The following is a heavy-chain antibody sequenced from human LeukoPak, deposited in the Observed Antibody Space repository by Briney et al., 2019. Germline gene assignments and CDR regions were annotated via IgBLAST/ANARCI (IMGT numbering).Heavy chain of an antibody. Sequence: GGSLRLSCAASGFTFSSHAMSWVRQAPGRGLEWVSSISGSGANINYADSVKGRFIISRDNSKNTLYVQMNSLRAEDTAVYYCAKSAIAAAGTGAFDLWGQRTMVTVSS. CDR1: GFTFSSHA. D-gene: IGHD6-25*01. CDR3: AKSAIAAAGTGAFDL. V-gene: IGHV3-23*01. J-gene: IGHJ3*01. CDR2: ISGSGANI.